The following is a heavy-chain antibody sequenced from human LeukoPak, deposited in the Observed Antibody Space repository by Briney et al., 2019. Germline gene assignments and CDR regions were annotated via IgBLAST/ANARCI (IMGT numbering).Heavy chain of an antibody. CDR1: GYSFTRNG. D-gene: IGHD4/OR15-4a*01. CDR2: INSNNGNT. V-gene: IGHV1-18*01. CDR3: AREGPDYGPAFDI. Sequence: GASVKVSCTASGYSFTRNGISWVRQAPGQGLEWMGWINSNNGNTKYAQNPQGRVTMTTDTSTSTAYMELRSLRFDDTAVYYCAREGPDYGPAFDIWGQGTVVTVSS. J-gene: IGHJ3*02.